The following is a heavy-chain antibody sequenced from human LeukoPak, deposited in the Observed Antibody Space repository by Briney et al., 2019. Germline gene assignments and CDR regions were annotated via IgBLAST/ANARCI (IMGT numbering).Heavy chain of an antibody. Sequence: ASVKVSCKASGYTFTGYYMHWVRQAPGQGLEWMGRINPNSGGTNYAQKFQGRVTMTRDTSISTAYMELSRLRSDDTAVYYCARGIAVAGTWDYYYNYGMDVWGQGTTVTVSS. V-gene: IGHV1-2*06. CDR2: INPNSGGT. CDR1: GYTFTGYY. CDR3: ARGIAVAGTWDYYYNYGMDV. J-gene: IGHJ6*02. D-gene: IGHD6-19*01.